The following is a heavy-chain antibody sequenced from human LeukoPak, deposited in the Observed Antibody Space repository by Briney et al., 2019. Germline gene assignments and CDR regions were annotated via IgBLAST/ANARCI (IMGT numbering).Heavy chain of an antibody. J-gene: IGHJ1*01. CDR3: ASAYYYDSSGLPRYFQH. CDR1: GGSFSGYY. D-gene: IGHD3-22*01. Sequence: SETLSLTCAVYGGSFSGYYWSWIRQPPGKGLEWIGETNHSGSTNYNPSLKSRVTISVDTSKNQFSLKLSSVTAADTAVYYCASAYYYDSSGLPRYFQHWGQGTLVTVSS. CDR2: TNHSGST. V-gene: IGHV4-34*01.